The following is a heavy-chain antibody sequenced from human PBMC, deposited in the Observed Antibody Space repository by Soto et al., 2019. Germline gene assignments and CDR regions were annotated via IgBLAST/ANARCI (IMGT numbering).Heavy chain of an antibody. CDR1: GYTFTSYY. CDR2: INPSGGRT. Sequence: ASVKVSCKASGYTFTSYYMHWVRQAPGQGLEWMAMINPSGGRTKYAQIFQGRVTLTRDTSTGTVDMELSSLTSEDTAIYYCARGHSCGGDCYLFDHWGQGTQVTVSS. V-gene: IGHV1-46*01. D-gene: IGHD2-21*02. J-gene: IGHJ4*02. CDR3: ARGHSCGGDCYLFDH.